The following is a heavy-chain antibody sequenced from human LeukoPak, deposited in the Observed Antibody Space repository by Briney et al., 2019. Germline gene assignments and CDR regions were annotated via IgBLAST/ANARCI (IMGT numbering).Heavy chain of an antibody. CDR3: ARVGYYYDSRALDY. CDR1: GGSISSYY. V-gene: IGHV4-59*01. Sequence: SETLSLICTVSGGSISSYYWSWIRQPPGKGLEWIGYIYYSGSTNYNPSLKSRVTISVDTSKNQFSLKLSSVTAADTAVYYCARVGYYYDSRALDYWGQGTLVTVSS. J-gene: IGHJ4*02. CDR2: IYYSGST. D-gene: IGHD3-22*01.